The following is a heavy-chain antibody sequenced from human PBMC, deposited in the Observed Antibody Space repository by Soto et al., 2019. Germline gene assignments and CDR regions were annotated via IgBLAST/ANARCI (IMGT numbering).Heavy chain of an antibody. CDR1: GASISSNSYV. D-gene: IGHD3-10*01. CDR2: INYSGST. Sequence: PSETLSLTCTVSGASISSNSYVWAWIRQPPGKGLEWIGSINYSGSTNYNPSLKSRVTISVDTSKNQFSLKLSSVTAADTAVYYCARGNGSGSYYNLDYWGQGTLVTVSS. V-gene: IGHV4-39*07. J-gene: IGHJ4*02. CDR3: ARGNGSGSYYNLDY.